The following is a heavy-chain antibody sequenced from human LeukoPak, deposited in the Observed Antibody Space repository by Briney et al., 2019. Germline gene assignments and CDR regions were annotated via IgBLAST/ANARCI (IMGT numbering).Heavy chain of an antibody. D-gene: IGHD6-13*01. J-gene: IGHJ4*02. V-gene: IGHV3-15*01. CDR1: GFTFSSDW. CDR3: TTVRGFMGSWPLGY. CDR2: IKSKIDGETI. Sequence: PGGSLRLSCAASGFTFSSDWMIWVRQPPGKGLEWVGRIKSKIDGETIDYAAPVKGRFTISRDDSKDTLYLQMNTLKSEGTAVYYRTTVRGFMGSWPLGYWGQGTLVTVSS.